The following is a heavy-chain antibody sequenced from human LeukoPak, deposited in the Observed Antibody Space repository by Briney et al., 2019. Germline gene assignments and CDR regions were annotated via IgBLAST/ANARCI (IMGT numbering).Heavy chain of an antibody. J-gene: IGHJ4*02. Sequence: GGSLRLSCAASGFTFSTYWMTWVRQAPGKGLEWVSAISGSGGSTYYADSVKGRFTISRDNSKNTLYLQMNSLRAEDTAVYYCAKDGADFWSGYYPGRYFDYWGQGTLVTVSS. CDR2: ISGSGGST. CDR1: GFTFSTYW. D-gene: IGHD3-3*01. V-gene: IGHV3-23*01. CDR3: AKDGADFWSGYYPGRYFDY.